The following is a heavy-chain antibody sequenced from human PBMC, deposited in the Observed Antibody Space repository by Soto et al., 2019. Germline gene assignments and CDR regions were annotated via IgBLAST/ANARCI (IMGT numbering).Heavy chain of an antibody. CDR3: AKAPPRYCSGGSCYEVDY. CDR1: GFTFSSYA. J-gene: IGHJ4*02. V-gene: IGHV3-23*01. D-gene: IGHD2-15*01. Sequence: EVQLLESGGGLVQPGGSLRLSCAASGFTFSSYAMSWVRQAPGKGLEWVSDISGSGGSTYYADSVKGRFTISRDNSKNTLYLQMNSLRAEDTAVYYCAKAPPRYCSGGSCYEVDYWGQGTRVTGSS. CDR2: ISGSGGST.